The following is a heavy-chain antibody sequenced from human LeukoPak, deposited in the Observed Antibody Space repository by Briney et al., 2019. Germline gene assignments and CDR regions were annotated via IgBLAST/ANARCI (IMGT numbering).Heavy chain of an antibody. CDR2: INHSGSI. V-gene: IGHV4-34*01. CDR3: ARGRGYSSSWYYYYGMDV. J-gene: IGHJ6*02. D-gene: IGHD6-13*01. CDR1: GGSFSGYY. Sequence: PSETLSLTCAVYGGSFSGYYWSWLRQPPGKGLEWIGEINHSGSINYNPSLKSRVTISVDTSKNQFSLKLSSVTAADTAVYYCARGRGYSSSWYYYYGMDVWGQGTTVTVSS.